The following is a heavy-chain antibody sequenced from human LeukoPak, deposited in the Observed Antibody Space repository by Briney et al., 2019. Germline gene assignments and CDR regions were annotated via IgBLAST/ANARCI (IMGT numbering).Heavy chain of an antibody. D-gene: IGHD3-10*01. Sequence: ASVKVSCKASGYTFTTYDINWVRQATGQGLEWMGWMNPNSGNTGYAQKFQGRVTMTRNTSISTAYMELSSLRSEDTAVYYCAIGYGSGSYYGFDYWGQGTLVTVSS. CDR2: MNPNSGNT. CDR1: GYTFTTYD. CDR3: AIGYGSGSYYGFDY. J-gene: IGHJ4*02. V-gene: IGHV1-8*01.